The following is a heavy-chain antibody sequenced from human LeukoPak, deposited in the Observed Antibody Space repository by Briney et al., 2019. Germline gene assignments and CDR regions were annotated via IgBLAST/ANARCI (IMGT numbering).Heavy chain of an antibody. CDR1: GFTFSSYA. V-gene: IGHV3-64*01. CDR2: ISGNGGST. D-gene: IGHD3-22*01. J-gene: IGHJ4*02. Sequence: GGSLRLSCAASGFTFSSYAMHWVRQAPGKGLEHVSVISGNGGSTYYANSVKGRFTISRDNPKNTLYLQMGSLRPEDMAVYYCARAYYYDSRSFPTLPFDCWGQGTLVTVSS. CDR3: ARAYYYDSRSFPTLPFDC.